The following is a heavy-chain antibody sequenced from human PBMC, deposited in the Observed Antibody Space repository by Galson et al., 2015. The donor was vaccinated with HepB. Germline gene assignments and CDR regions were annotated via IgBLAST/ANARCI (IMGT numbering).Heavy chain of an antibody. Sequence: SVKVSCKASGYTFTGYYMHWVRQAPGQGLEWMGWINPNSGGTNYAQKFQGRVTMTRDTSISTAYMELSRLRSDDTAVYYCARGITGTTRHAPFDYWGQGTLVTVSS. V-gene: IGHV1-2*02. CDR3: ARGITGTTRHAPFDY. J-gene: IGHJ4*02. CDR2: INPNSGGT. CDR1: GYTFTGYY. D-gene: IGHD1-7*01.